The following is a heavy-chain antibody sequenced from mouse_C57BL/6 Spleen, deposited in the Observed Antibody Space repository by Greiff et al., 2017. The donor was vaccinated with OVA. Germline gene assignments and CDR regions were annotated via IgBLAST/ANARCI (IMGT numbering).Heavy chain of an antibody. CDR3: ARHKEARQRVSPLFAY. CDR2: ISSGGSYT. D-gene: IGHD3-2*01. Sequence: EVMLVESGGDLVKPGGSLKLSCAASGFTFSSYGMSWVRQTPDKRLEWVATISSGGSYTYYPDSVKGRFTISRDNAKNTLYLQMSSLKSEDTAMYYCARHKEARQRVSPLFAYWGQGTLVTVSA. V-gene: IGHV5-6*01. CDR1: GFTFSSYG. J-gene: IGHJ3*01.